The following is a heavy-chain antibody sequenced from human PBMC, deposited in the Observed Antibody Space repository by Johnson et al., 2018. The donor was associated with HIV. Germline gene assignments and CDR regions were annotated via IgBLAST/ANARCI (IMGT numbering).Heavy chain of an antibody. CDR1: GFTFSSYG. Sequence: QVQLVESGGGVVQPGGSVRLSCAASGFTFSSYGMHWVRQAPGKGLEWVAFIRYDGSNKYYADSVKGRFTISRDNSKNTLYLQMNSLRAEDTAVYYGAKLGLRAEADDAFDIWGQGTMVTVSS. V-gene: IGHV3-30*02. CDR2: IRYDGSNK. J-gene: IGHJ3*02. CDR3: AKLGLRAEADDAFDI. D-gene: IGHD6-19*01.